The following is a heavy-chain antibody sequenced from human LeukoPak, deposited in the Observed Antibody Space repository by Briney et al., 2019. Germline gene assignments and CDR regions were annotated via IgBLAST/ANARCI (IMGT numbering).Heavy chain of an antibody. CDR1: GFTFSSFG. J-gene: IGHJ1*01. V-gene: IGHV3-30*02. CDR3: ARDAIADADDEYFPD. D-gene: IGHD2-21*01. CDR2: IRYDGSIK. Sequence: PGGSLRLSCAASGFTFSSFGMHWVRQAPGKGLEWVAFIRYDGSIKHYADSVKGRFTISRDNAKNSLFLQMNSLRPEDTAVYFCARDAIADADDEYFPDWGQGTLVTVSS.